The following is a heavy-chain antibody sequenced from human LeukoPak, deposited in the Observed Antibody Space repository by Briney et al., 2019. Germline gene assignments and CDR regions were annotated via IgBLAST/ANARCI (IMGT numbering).Heavy chain of an antibody. J-gene: IGHJ4*02. V-gene: IGHV5-51*04. CDR2: IFPGDAAT. CDR3: ARLDCSNTSCYSLI. CDR1: GYSFTSYW. Sequence: GEALKFSRKGSGYSFTSYWICWVREMLGKGLGWGGIIFPGDAATKYSQSLRGQVTTSADKPISTAYLQWSSLKASDTAMYYCARLDCSNTSCYSLIWGQGTLVTVSS. D-gene: IGHD2-2*01.